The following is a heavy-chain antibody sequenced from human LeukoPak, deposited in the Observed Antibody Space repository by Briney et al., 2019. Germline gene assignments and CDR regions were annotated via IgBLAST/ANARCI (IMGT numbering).Heavy chain of an antibody. CDR3: ARSGERGYHYYGMDV. V-gene: IGHV4-59*01. J-gene: IGHJ6*02. CDR2: IYYSGST. Sequence: SETLSLTCTVSGGSISSYYWSWIRQPPGKGLEWIGYIYYSGSTNYNPSLKSRVTISVDTSKNQFSLKLSSVTAADTAVYYCARSGERGYHYYGMDVWGQGTTVTVSS. CDR1: GGSISSYY. D-gene: IGHD1-14*01.